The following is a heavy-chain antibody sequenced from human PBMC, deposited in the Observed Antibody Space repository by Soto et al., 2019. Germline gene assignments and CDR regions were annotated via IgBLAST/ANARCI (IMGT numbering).Heavy chain of an antibody. CDR1: GYTFTSYG. CDR2: ISAYNGNT. Sequence: ASALFFSRASGYTFTSYGISWVRQTPGQGLEWMGWISAYNGNTNYAQKLQGRVTMTTDTSTSTAYMELRSLRSDDTAVYYCARVDIVVVPAATFDYWGQGTLVTVPS. D-gene: IGHD2-2*01. V-gene: IGHV1-18*01. J-gene: IGHJ4*02. CDR3: ARVDIVVVPAATFDY.